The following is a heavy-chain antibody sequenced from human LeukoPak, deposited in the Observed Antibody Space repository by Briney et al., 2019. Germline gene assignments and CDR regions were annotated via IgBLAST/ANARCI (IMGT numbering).Heavy chain of an antibody. V-gene: IGHV4-39*01. D-gene: IGHD5-24*01. CDR3: ARVEMATAY. J-gene: IGHJ4*02. CDR1: GGSIRSSSYY. Sequence: SETLSLTCTVSGGSIRSSSYYWGWIRQPPGKELEWIGSIYYSGSTYYNPSLKSRVTTSVDTSKNQFSLKLSSVTAADTAVCYCARVEMATAYWGQGTLVTVSS. CDR2: IYYSGST.